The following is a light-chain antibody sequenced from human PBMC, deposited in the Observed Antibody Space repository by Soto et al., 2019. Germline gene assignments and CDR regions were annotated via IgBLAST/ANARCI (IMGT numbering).Light chain of an antibody. CDR1: QSVSSY. J-gene: IGKJ3*01. CDR3: QQRSNWPLLT. CDR2: DAS. Sequence: EIVLTQYPATLSLSPGERATLSCRASQSVSSYLAWYQQKPGQAPRLLIYDASNRATGIPARFSGSGSGTDFTLTSSGLEPEDFAVYYCQQRSNWPLLTFGPGTKVDIK. V-gene: IGKV3-11*01.